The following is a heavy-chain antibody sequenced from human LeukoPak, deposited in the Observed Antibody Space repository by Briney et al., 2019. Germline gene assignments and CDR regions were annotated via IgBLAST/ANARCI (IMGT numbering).Heavy chain of an antibody. J-gene: IGHJ4*02. CDR3: ARTYHYYFDY. CDR2: IYYSGST. CDR1: GGSISSSSYY. Sequence: SETLSLTCTVSGGSISSSSYYWGWIRQPPGKGLEWIGSIYYSGSTYYNPSLKSRVTISVDTSKNQFSLKLSSVTAADTAVYYCARTYHYYFDYWGQGTLVTVSS. V-gene: IGHV4-39*01. D-gene: IGHD2-2*01.